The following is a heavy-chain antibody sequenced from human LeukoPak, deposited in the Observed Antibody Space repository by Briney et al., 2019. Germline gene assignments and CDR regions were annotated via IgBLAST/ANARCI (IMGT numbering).Heavy chain of an antibody. Sequence: SETLSLTCTVSGGSISSGTYYWSRIRQPAGKGLEWIGRISTSGSTNYNPFLQSRVTISVDTSKNQFSLKVSSVTAADTAVYYCARSAAGTADFDYWGQGTLVTVSS. V-gene: IGHV4-61*02. J-gene: IGHJ4*02. D-gene: IGHD1-1*01. CDR1: GGSISSGTYY. CDR3: ARSAAGTADFDY. CDR2: ISTSGST.